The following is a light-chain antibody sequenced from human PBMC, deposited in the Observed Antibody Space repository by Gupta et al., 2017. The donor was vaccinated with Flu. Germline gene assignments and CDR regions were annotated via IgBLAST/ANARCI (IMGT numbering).Light chain of an antibody. Sequence: ASVGERVTISCRASQNIGTFLNWYQQRPGKVPKLLIYAAFNLQSGVPSRFRGSGSGTDFTLTISSLQPDDFATYYCQHSSSTFGQGTKVEIK. J-gene: IGKJ1*01. V-gene: IGKV1-39*01. CDR3: QHSSST. CDR1: QNIGTF. CDR2: AAF.